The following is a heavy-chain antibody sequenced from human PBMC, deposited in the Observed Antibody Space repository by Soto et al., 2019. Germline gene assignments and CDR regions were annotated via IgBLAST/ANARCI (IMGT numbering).Heavy chain of an antibody. Sequence: ASVKVSCKGFGYSFMKYGINWVREAPGQGLEWVGWISPYSGYTHSAQKFHGRLTLTTDTAASTAYMELRILRSADTALYYCAREASVLIPAAQPSRFDSWGQGTLVTVSS. J-gene: IGHJ4*02. CDR1: GYSFMKYG. CDR2: ISPYSGYT. D-gene: IGHD2-2*01. CDR3: AREASVLIPAAQPSRFDS. V-gene: IGHV1-18*01.